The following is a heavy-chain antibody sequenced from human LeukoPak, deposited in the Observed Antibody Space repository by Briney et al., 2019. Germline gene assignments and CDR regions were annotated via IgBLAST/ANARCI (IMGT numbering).Heavy chain of an antibody. J-gene: IGHJ6*03. CDR3: AREGTLYGSGSYYNRLWGSYYYYMDV. Sequence: SETLSLTCTVSGGSISSYYWSWIRQPAGKGLEWIGRIYTSGSTNYNPSLKSRVTMSVDTSKNQFSLKLSSVTAADTAVYYCAREGTLYGSGSYYNRLWGSYYYYMDVWGKGTTVTISS. D-gene: IGHD3-10*01. CDR2: IYTSGST. V-gene: IGHV4-4*07. CDR1: GGSISSYY.